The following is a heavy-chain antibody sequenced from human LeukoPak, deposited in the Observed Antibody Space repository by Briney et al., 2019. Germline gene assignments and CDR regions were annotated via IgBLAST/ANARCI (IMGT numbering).Heavy chain of an antibody. CDR2: INPNSSGT. CDR1: GYTLTGNY. Sequence: ASVKVSCKASGYTLTGNYMHWVRQAPGQGLEWMGWINPNSSGTLYAQKFQGRVTMTRDTSITTAYMELRRLRSDDTAVYYCSRQGTGDELDYWDQGTLVTVSS. D-gene: IGHD7-27*01. J-gene: IGHJ4*02. V-gene: IGHV1-2*02. CDR3: SRQGTGDELDY.